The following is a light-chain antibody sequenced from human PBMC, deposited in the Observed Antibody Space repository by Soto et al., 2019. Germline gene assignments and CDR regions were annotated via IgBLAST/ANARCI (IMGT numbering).Light chain of an antibody. CDR2: DAS. J-gene: IGKJ4*01. V-gene: IGKV1-33*01. CDR1: QDISNY. Sequence: DIQMTQSPSSLSASVGDRVTITCQASQDISNYLHWYQQKPGKAPMLLISDASNCETGVPSRFSGSGSGTDFTFTISSLQPEDIATYFCQQCDDLPLTFGGGTKVEI. CDR3: QQCDDLPLT.